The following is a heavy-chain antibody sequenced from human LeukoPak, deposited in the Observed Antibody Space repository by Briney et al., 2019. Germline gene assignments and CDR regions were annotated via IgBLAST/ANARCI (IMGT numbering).Heavy chain of an antibody. CDR2: IIPIFGTA. CDR1: GGTFSSYA. Sequence: ASVKVSCKASGGTFSSYAISWVRQAPGQGLEWMGGIIPIFGTANYAQKFQGRVTITADESTSTAYMELSSLRSEDTAVYYCARVRYSSSWSFDYWGQGTLVTVSS. V-gene: IGHV1-69*13. CDR3: ARVRYSSSWSFDY. J-gene: IGHJ4*02. D-gene: IGHD6-13*01.